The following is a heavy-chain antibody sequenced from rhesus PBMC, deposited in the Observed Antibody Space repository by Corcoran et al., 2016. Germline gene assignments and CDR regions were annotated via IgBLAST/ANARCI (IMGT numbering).Heavy chain of an antibody. CDR2: IYGRGGSN. CDR1: GGSISGYYY. J-gene: IGHJ4*01. CDR3: ASDPLTAGTDYFDY. D-gene: IGHD5-24*01. Sequence: QVQLQESGPGLVKPSETLSLTCAVSGGSISGYYYWRWIRQPPGKGLDWIGSIYGRGGSNYLNPSLKSRVTLSVDTSKNQFSLKLSSVTAADTAVYYCASDPLTAGTDYFDYWGQGVLVTVSS. V-gene: IGHV4S14*01.